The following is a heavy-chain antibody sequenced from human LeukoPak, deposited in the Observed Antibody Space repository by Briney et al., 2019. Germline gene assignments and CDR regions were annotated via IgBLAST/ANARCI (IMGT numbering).Heavy chain of an antibody. CDR1: GGTFSSYT. V-gene: IGHV1-69*02. D-gene: IGHD2-2*01. CDR3: AKSLSSTKDYYYMDD. J-gene: IGHJ6*03. Sequence: SVKVSCKASGGTFSSYTISWVRQAPGQGLEWMGRIIPILGIANYAQKFQGRVTITADKSTSTAYMELSSLRSEDTAVYYCAKSLSSTKDYYYMDDWGKGTTVTVSS. CDR2: IIPILGIA.